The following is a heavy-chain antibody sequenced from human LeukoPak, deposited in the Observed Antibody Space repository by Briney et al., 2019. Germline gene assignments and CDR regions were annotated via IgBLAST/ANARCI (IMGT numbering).Heavy chain of an antibody. CDR1: GGSISSGGYA. J-gene: IGHJ4*02. CDR2: IYHSGST. CDR3: ARFLRRTYLYFDY. Sequence: SETLSLTCAVSGGSISSGGYAWSWIRQPPGKGLEWIGYIYHSGSTYYNPSLKSRVTISVDGSKNQFSLKLSSVTAADTAVYYCARFLRRTYLYFDYWGRGTLVTVSS. V-gene: IGHV4-30-2*01.